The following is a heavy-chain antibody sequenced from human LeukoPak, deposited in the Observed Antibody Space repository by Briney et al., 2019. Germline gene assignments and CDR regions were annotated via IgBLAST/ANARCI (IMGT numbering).Heavy chain of an antibody. D-gene: IGHD6-19*01. J-gene: IGHJ3*02. CDR1: GDSISSSNCY. Sequence: PSETPSLTCTVSGDSISSSNCYWGWIRQPPGKGLEWIGSIYFSGGTYYNAPLKSRVTISVDTSKNQFSLKLSSVTAADTAVYYCARVPYSSGWGAFDIWGQGTMVTVSS. V-gene: IGHV4-39*07. CDR3: ARVPYSSGWGAFDI. CDR2: IYFSGGT.